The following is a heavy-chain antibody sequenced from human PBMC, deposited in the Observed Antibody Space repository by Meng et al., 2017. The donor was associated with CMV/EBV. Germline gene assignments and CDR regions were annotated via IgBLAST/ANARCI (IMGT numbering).Heavy chain of an antibody. Sequence: ASVKVSCKASGYTFTGYYMHWVRQAPGQGLEWMGWINPNSGGTNYAQKFQGRVTMTRDTSISTAYMELSTLRSDDTAVYYCARDLKSFDFWSGYSNYYYYGMDVWGQGTTVTVSS. CDR3: ARDLKSFDFWSGYSNYYYYGMDV. D-gene: IGHD3-3*01. CDR2: INPNSGGT. J-gene: IGHJ6*02. CDR1: GYTFTGYY. V-gene: IGHV1-2*02.